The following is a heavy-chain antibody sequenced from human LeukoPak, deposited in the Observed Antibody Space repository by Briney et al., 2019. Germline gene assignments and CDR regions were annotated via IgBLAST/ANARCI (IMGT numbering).Heavy chain of an antibody. V-gene: IGHV4-59*08. CDR3: AWKYYYDTSGYFYVDS. Sequence: SETLSLTCTVSGGSISSYYWSWIRQPPGKGLEWIGYIYYSGSTNYNPSLKSRVTISVDTPKNQFSLKLSSVTAADTAVYYCAWKYYYDTSGYFYVDSWGQGTLVTVSS. D-gene: IGHD3-22*01. CDR2: IYYSGST. CDR1: GGSISSYY. J-gene: IGHJ4*02.